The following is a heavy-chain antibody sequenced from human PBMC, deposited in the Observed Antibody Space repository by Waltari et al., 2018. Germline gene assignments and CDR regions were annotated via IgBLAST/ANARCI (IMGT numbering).Heavy chain of an antibody. V-gene: IGHV3-30*02. CDR3: AKGGGGEFDY. Sequence: QVQLVESGGGVVQPGGSLRLSCAASGFTFSSYGMHWVRQAPGKGLWWVAFMRYDGSKKYYADAVKGQFTISRDNSKNTLYLKMNSRRAEDTAGYYGAKGGGGEFDYWGQGTLVTVSS. D-gene: IGHD3-10*01. CDR1: GFTFSSYG. J-gene: IGHJ4*02. CDR2: MRYDGSKK.